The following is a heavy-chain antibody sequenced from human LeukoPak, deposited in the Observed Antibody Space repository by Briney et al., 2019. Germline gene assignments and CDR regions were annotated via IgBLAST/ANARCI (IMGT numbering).Heavy chain of an antibody. CDR2: IYSDNT. V-gene: IGHV3-53*01. CDR1: GFTVSSNS. J-gene: IGHJ4*02. D-gene: IGHD4/OR15-4a*01. Sequence: GGSLRLSCTVSGFTVSSNSMSWVRPAPGKGLEWVSFIYSDNTHYSDSVKGRFTISRDNSKNTLYLQMNSLRAEDTAVYYCARRAGAYSHPYWGQGTLVTVSS. CDR3: ARRAGAYSHPY.